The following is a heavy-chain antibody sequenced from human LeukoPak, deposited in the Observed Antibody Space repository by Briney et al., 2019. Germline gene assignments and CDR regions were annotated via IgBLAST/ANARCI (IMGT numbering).Heavy chain of an antibody. D-gene: IGHD6-25*01. CDR2: LGPSSNAI. Sequence: PGGSLRLSCAASGFTFSGYSMNWVRQAPGKGLEWASYLGPSSNAIHYADSVKGRFTISRDNAKNSLYLQMNSLGGEDTAVYYCARAAYSSGPDYWGQGTLVTVSS. CDR1: GFTFSGYS. V-gene: IGHV3-48*01. J-gene: IGHJ4*02. CDR3: ARAAYSSGPDY.